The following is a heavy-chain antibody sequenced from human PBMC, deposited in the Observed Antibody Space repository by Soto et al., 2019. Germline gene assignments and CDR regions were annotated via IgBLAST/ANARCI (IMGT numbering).Heavy chain of an antibody. D-gene: IGHD1-26*01. CDR2: IYYSGST. CDR3: ARGGGSPDY. V-gene: IGHV4-59*08. J-gene: IGHJ4*02. CDR1: GGSISSHY. Sequence: SETLSLTCTVSGGSISSHYWSWIRQPPGKGLEWIGYIYYSGSTNYNPSLKSRVTISVDTSRNQFSLKLSSVTAADTAVYYCARGGGSPDYWGQGTLVTVSS.